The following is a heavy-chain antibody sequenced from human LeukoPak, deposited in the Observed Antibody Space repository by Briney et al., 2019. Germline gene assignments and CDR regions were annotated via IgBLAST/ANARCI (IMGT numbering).Heavy chain of an antibody. CDR3: ARDSLRYTMHYGMDV. Sequence: GGSLRLSCAASGFTFSSYGMHWVRQAPGKGLEWVAVIWCDGSNKYYADSVKGRFTISRDNSKNTLYLQMNSLRAEDTAVYYCARDSLRYTMHYGMDVWGQGTTVTVSS. CDR1: GFTFSSYG. J-gene: IGHJ6*02. D-gene: IGHD3-9*01. V-gene: IGHV3-33*01. CDR2: IWCDGSNK.